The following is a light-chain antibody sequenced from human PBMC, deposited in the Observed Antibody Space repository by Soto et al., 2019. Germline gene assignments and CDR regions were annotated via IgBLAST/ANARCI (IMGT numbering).Light chain of an antibody. V-gene: IGKV1-5*03. Sequence: DIQITQSPSTLSGSVGDRVTITCRASQTISSWLAWYQQKPGKAPKLLIYKASTLKSGVPSRFSGSGPGTEFTLTISSLQPEEFATDDCKHYNSYYTFGQGTKVDNK. J-gene: IGKJ1*01. CDR2: KAS. CDR3: KHYNSYYT. CDR1: QTISSW.